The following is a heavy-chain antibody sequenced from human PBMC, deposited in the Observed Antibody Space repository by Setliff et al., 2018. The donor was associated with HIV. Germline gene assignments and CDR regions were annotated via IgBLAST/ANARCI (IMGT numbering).Heavy chain of an antibody. V-gene: IGHV1-3*01. Sequence: ASVKVSCKASGYTLTSYAITWVRQAPGQGLEWMGWINAGSGNTKYSQRFQGRVTITRDTSASTAYLELSSLRVEDTALYYCARDLNWGFDYWGQGTLVTVSS. CDR2: INAGSGNT. CDR1: GYTLTSYA. D-gene: IGHD7-27*01. J-gene: IGHJ4*02. CDR3: ARDLNWGFDY.